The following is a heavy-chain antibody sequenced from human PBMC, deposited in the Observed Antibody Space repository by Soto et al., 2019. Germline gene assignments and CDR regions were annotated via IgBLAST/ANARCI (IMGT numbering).Heavy chain of an antibody. CDR2: IYYSGSI. V-gene: IGHV4-59*08. D-gene: IGHD3-22*01. CDR1: GGSISSYY. CDR3: ARHSRTLSSGYLTWFDP. J-gene: IGHJ5*02. Sequence: SETLSLTCTVSGGSISSYYLNWIRQPPGKGLEWIGYIYYSGSINDNPSLKSRVTISVDTSKNQFSLKLSSVTAADTAVYYCARHSRTLSSGYLTWFDPWGQGTLVTVSS.